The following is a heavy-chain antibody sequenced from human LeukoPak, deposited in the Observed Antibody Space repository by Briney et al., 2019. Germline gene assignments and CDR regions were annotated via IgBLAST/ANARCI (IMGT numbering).Heavy chain of an antibody. CDR3: ARGGFDVWGNYHPDY. V-gene: IGHV1-8*01. CDR1: GYSFTSYD. J-gene: IGHJ4*02. CDR2: MNPNSGNA. Sequence: ASVKVSCKASGYSFTSYDINWVRQAIGQGLEWMGWMNPNSGNAGFAQKFQGRVTMARNISTDTAYMELNTLKSDDTAVYYCARGGFDVWGNYHPDYWGQGTLVTVSS. D-gene: IGHD3-16*02.